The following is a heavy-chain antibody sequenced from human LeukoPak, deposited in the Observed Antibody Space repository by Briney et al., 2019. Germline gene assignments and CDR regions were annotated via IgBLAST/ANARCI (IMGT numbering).Heavy chain of an antibody. J-gene: IGHJ4*02. Sequence: SETLSLTCTVSGGSISSYYWSWIRQPPGKGLEWIGYIYYSGSTNYNPSLKSRVTISVDTSKNQFSLKLSSVTAADTAVYYCARDQDSSGYYLDYWGQGTLVTVSS. D-gene: IGHD3-22*01. V-gene: IGHV4-59*01. CDR3: ARDQDSSGYYLDY. CDR1: GGSISSYY. CDR2: IYYSGST.